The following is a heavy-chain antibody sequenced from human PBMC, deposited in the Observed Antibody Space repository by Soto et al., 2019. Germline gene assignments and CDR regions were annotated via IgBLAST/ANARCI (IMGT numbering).Heavy chain of an antibody. CDR2: ISYDGSNK. CDR1: GFTFSSYA. CDR3: ARGLRDVRIAAYGMDV. D-gene: IGHD6-13*01. J-gene: IGHJ6*02. V-gene: IGHV3-30-3*01. Sequence: PGGSLRLSCAASGFTFSSYAMHWVRQAPGKGLEWVAVISYDGSNKYYADSVKGRFTISRDNSKNTLYLQMNSLRAEDTAVYYCARGLRDVRIAAYGMDVWGQGTTVTVSS.